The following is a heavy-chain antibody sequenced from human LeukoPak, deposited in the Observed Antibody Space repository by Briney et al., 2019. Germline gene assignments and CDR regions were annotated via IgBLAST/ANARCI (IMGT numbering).Heavy chain of an antibody. J-gene: IGHJ3*01. CDR3: ARAKIAAAGTGAFDV. CDR2: FSATDGSA. CDR1: GFTFSSDA. V-gene: IGHV3-23*01. Sequence: GGSLRLACAPSGFTFSSDAMTWVREAPGGGLEWVSAFSATDGSAQYAKSVEGRFTISRDNYKNTLFLQMNSLGAEDTAVYYCARAKIAAAGTGAFDVWGQGTLVTVSS. D-gene: IGHD6-13*01.